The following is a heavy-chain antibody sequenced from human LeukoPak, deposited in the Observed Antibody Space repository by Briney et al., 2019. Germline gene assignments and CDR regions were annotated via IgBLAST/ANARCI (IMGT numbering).Heavy chain of an antibody. Sequence: GGSVRLSCAASGFTFSSYAMSWVRQAPGKGLEWVSAISGSGGSTYYADSVKGRFTISRDNSKNTLYLQMNSLRAEDTAVYYCAKAPDYYLLWYFDYWGQGTLVTVSS. J-gene: IGHJ4*02. CDR1: GFTFSSYA. CDR3: AKAPDYYLLWYFDY. CDR2: ISGSGGST. D-gene: IGHD3-10*01. V-gene: IGHV3-23*01.